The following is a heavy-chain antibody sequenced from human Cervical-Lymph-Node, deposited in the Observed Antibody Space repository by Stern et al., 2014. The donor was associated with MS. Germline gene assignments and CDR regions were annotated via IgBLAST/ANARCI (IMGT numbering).Heavy chain of an antibody. J-gene: IGHJ4*02. CDR1: GDSIKTFGYY. CDR3: MRGDY. Sequence: QVQLQESGPGLVKPSQTLSLTCTVSGDSIKTFGYYWSWIRQPPGTVLEWIGFISYSGATFYNESLKSRVTISEDTSTNQFSLRLTSVTAASAAVYFCMRGDYWGRGILVTVSS. V-gene: IGHV4-31*03. CDR2: ISYSGAT.